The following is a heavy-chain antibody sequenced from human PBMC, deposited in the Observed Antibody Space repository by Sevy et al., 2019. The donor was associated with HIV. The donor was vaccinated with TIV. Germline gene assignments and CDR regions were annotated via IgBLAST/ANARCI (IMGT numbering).Heavy chain of an antibody. CDR3: VCPPGIRWQEDERFDF. D-gene: IGHD1-1*01. CDR2: IFWNHDS. J-gene: IGHJ3*01. Sequence: SGPTLVNPTQTLTLTCDYSGFSLSSSGVRVGWIRQTPGKAPEWLAAIFWNHDSRYSPTLQSRLSIMKDTSKNLVVLTMTYVDPVDTTTYYCVCPPGIRWQEDERFDFWGPGTMVTVSS. CDR1: GFSLSSSGVR. V-gene: IGHV2-5*01.